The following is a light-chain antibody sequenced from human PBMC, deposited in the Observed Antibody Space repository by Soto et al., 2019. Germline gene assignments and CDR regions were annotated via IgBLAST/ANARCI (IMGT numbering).Light chain of an antibody. Sequence: QSALTQPASVSGSPGQSITISCTGTSSDVGGYNYVSWYQQHPGKAPKLMIYEVINRPSGISNRFSGSKSGNTASLTISGLQAEAEADYYCIAYTGSSTPYVFGTGTKLTVL. CDR2: EVI. CDR3: IAYTGSSTPYV. CDR1: SSDVGGYNY. J-gene: IGLJ1*01. V-gene: IGLV2-14*01.